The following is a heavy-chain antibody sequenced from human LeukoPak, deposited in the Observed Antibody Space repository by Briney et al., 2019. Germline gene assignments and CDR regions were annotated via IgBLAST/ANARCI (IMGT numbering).Heavy chain of an antibody. D-gene: IGHD1-26*01. Sequence: SETLSLTCAVYGGSFSGYYWSWIRQPPGKGLEWIGNIYYSGSTYYNPSLKSRVTISVETSKNQFSLKLSSVTAADTAVYYCARDGRFPPEVLPRYFDYWGQGTLVTVSS. CDR1: GGSFSGYY. CDR2: IYYSGST. J-gene: IGHJ4*02. CDR3: ARDGRFPPEVLPRYFDY. V-gene: IGHV4-34*01.